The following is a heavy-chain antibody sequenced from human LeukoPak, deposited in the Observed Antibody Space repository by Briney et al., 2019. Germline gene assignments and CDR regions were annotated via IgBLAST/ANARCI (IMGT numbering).Heavy chain of an antibody. D-gene: IGHD6-6*01. CDR2: IKQDGSKK. Sequence: GGSLRLSCVASGFPFSSYWMTWVRQAPGKGLEWVANIKQDGSKKSYVDSVKGRFTISRDNAKKTLYLQMNSLRAEDTAVYYCAGGYSSSSYYYYGLDVWGQGTTVTVSS. J-gene: IGHJ6*02. CDR3: AGGYSSSSYYYYGLDV. V-gene: IGHV3-7*01. CDR1: GFPFSSYW.